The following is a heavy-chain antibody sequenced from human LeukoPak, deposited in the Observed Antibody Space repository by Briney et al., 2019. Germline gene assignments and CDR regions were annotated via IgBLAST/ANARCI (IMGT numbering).Heavy chain of an antibody. Sequence: ASVTVSCKASGYTFTSYGISWVRQAPGQGLEWMGWISAYNVNTNDAQKLQGRVTMTTDTSTTTAYMELRSLRSDDTAVYYCARVPVSGPGGRFDYWGQGTLVTVSS. CDR2: ISAYNVNT. D-gene: IGHD4-11*01. V-gene: IGHV1-18*01. J-gene: IGHJ4*02. CDR1: GYTFTSYG. CDR3: ARVPVSGPGGRFDY.